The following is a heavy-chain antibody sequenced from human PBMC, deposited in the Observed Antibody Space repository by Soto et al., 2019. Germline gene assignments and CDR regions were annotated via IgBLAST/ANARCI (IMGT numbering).Heavy chain of an antibody. D-gene: IGHD2-21*02. CDR3: AREETAWPLAYGLDV. V-gene: IGHV3-21*01. Sequence: SLRLSCEASGFSFSTYSMHWVRQAPGKGLEWVSSIGRRSDIYYADSVKGRFTISRDNAKNSVSLQMNSLRDEDTAVYYCAREETAWPLAYGLDVWGQGTTVTVSS. J-gene: IGHJ6*02. CDR1: GFSFSTYS. CDR2: IGRRSDI.